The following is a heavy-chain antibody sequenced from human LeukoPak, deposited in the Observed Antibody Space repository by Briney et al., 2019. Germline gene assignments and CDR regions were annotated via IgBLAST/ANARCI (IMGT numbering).Heavy chain of an antibody. CDR2: INPNSGGK. J-gene: IGHJ4*02. CDR1: GYTXTGXY. D-gene: IGHD6-13*01. V-gene: IGHV1-2*02. CDR3: ARAYSSTSETQFDY. Sequence: ASVKVSCKASGYTXTGXYMXXXXXXXGQXXXXXGXINPNSGGKNYAXNFQGRVTMTRDTSISTAYMELSRLRSDDTAVYYXARAYSSTSETQFDYWGQGTLVTVSS.